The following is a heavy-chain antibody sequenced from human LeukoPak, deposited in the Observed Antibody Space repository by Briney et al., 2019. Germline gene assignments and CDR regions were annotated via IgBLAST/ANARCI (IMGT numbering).Heavy chain of an antibody. CDR2: IYTSGST. D-gene: IGHD3-22*01. Sequence: SETLSLTCTVSGGSFNSGGYYWSWIRQPAGKGLEWIGRIYTSGSTDYNPSLKSRVTKSIDTSRNQFSLKLSSVTAADTAVYYCARDVTMIVGGYFEYWVQGTLVTVSS. CDR1: GGSFNSGGYY. J-gene: IGHJ4*02. V-gene: IGHV4-61*02. CDR3: ARDVTMIVGGYFEY.